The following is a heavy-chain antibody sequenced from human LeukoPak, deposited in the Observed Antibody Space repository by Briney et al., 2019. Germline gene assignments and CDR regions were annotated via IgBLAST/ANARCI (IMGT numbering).Heavy chain of an antibody. CDR1: GFTFSSYW. CDR2: INHNGNVN. J-gene: IGHJ6*02. Sequence: GGSLRLSCAASGFTFSSYWMNWARQAPGKGLEWVASINHNGNVNYYVVSVKGRFTISRDNAKNSLYLQTSNLRAEDTAVYFCARGGGLDVWGQGATVTVSS. V-gene: IGHV3-7*03. CDR3: ARGGGLDV. D-gene: IGHD3-16*01.